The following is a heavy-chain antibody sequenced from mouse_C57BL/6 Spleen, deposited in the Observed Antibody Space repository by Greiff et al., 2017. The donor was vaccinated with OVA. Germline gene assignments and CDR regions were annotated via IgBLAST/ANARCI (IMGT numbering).Heavy chain of an antibody. CDR1: GYTFTDYY. CDR3: ARSDTTVVEAMDY. Sequence: VQLQQSGPELVKPGASVKISCKASGYTFTDYYMNWVKQSHGKSLEWIGDINPNNGGTSYNQKFKGKATLTVDKSSSTAYMELRSLTSEDSAVYYCARSDTTVVEAMDYWGQGTSVTVSS. J-gene: IGHJ4*01. D-gene: IGHD1-1*01. CDR2: INPNNGGT. V-gene: IGHV1-26*01.